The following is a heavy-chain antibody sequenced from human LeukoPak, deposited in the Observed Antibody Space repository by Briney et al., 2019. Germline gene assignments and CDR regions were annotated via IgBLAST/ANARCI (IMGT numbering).Heavy chain of an antibody. V-gene: IGHV3-30*02. CDR2: IRYDGSNK. Sequence: PGGSLRLSCAASGFTFSSYGIHWVRQAPGKGLEWVAFIRYDGSNKYYADSVKGRFTISRDNSKNTLYLQMNSLRAEDTAVYYCAKGKVGFLEWPTDAFDIWGQGTMVTVSS. D-gene: IGHD3-3*02. J-gene: IGHJ3*02. CDR1: GFTFSSYG. CDR3: AKGKVGFLEWPTDAFDI.